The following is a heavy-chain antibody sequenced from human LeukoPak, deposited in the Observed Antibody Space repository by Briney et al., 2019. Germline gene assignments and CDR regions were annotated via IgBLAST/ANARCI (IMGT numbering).Heavy chain of an antibody. D-gene: IGHD6-6*01. J-gene: IGHJ4*02. V-gene: IGHV3-30*02. Sequence: GGSLRLSCAASGFTFSSYGMHWVRQAPGKGLEWVAFIRYDGSNKYYADSVKGRFTISRDNSKNTLYLQMNSLRAEDTAVYYCAKDNVQQGQLVRGERFGYFDYWGQGTLVTVSS. CDR3: AKDNVQQGQLVRGERFGYFDY. CDR2: IRYDGSNK. CDR1: GFTFSSYG.